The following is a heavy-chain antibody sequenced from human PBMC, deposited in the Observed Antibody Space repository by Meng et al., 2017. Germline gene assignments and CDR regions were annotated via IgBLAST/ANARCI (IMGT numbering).Heavy chain of an antibody. Sequence: SLKISCAASGFTFDDYAMHWVRQAPGKGLEWVSGISWNSGSIGYADSVKGRFTISRDNAKNSLYLQMNSLRAEDTALYYCAKDGYCSSTSCYFSYYYYGMDVWGQGTMVTVSS. J-gene: IGHJ6*02. CDR3: AKDGYCSSTSCYFSYYYYGMDV. D-gene: IGHD2-2*01. CDR1: GFTFDDYA. CDR2: ISWNSGSI. V-gene: IGHV3-9*01.